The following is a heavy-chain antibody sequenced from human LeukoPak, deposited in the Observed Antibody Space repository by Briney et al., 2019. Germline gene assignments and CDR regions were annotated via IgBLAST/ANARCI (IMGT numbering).Heavy chain of an antibody. CDR1: GFTFSSHG. CDR2: ISGRGDSS. CDR3: ARGRNYGSGNYVFDY. D-gene: IGHD3-16*01. V-gene: IGHV3-23*01. J-gene: IGHJ4*02. Sequence: GGSLRLSCAASGFTFSSHGMNWVRQAPGKGPEWVARISGRGDSSNYADSVKGRFTISRDNLKSTVDLQMDSLRADDTALYYCARGRNYGSGNYVFDYWGQGTLVTVSS.